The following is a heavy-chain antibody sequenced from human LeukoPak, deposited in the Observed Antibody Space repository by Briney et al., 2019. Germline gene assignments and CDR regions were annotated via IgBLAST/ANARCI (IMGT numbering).Heavy chain of an antibody. CDR2: ISSSSSDI. V-gene: IGHV3-21*01. D-gene: IGHD4-17*01. J-gene: IGHJ4*02. Sequence: GGSLRLSCAASGFTFSSYSMKWVRQAPGKGVEWISSISSSSSDIYYADSVKGRFTISRDNAKNSLYLQMTSLRAEDTAVYYCARGHYGDYDYWGQGTLVTVSS. CDR3: ARGHYGDYDY. CDR1: GFTFSSYS.